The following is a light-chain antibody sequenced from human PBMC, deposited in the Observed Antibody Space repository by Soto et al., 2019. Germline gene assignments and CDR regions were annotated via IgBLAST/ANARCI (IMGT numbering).Light chain of an antibody. CDR2: LNSDGSH. CDR3: QTWGTGIHVV. V-gene: IGLV4-69*01. J-gene: IGLJ2*01. Sequence: QPVLTQSPSASASLGASVKLTCTLSSGHRRDAIAWHQQQPEKGPRYLMKLNSDGSHSKGDGIPDRFSGSSSGAERYLTISSLQSEDEADYYCQTWGTGIHVVFGGGTKVTVL. CDR1: SGHRRDA.